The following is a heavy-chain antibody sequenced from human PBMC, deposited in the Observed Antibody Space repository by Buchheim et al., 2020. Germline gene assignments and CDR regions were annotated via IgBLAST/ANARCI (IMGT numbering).Heavy chain of an antibody. J-gene: IGHJ6*02. V-gene: IGHV3-7*03. CDR3: AREGDGMDV. D-gene: IGHD1-26*01. CDR2: IKQDESDK. Sequence: EVQLVESGGGLVQPGGSLRHSCAGSGFTFSRYWMSWVRQAPGKGLEWVANIKQDESDKNYADSVKGRFTISRDNAKNSLYLQMNSLRAEDMAVYYCAREGDGMDVWGQGTT. CDR1: GFTFSRYW.